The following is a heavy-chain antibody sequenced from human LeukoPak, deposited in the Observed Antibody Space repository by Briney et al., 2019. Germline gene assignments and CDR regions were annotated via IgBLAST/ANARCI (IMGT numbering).Heavy chain of an antibody. CDR1: GYTFTSYD. J-gene: IGHJ3*02. CDR2: MNPNSGNT. D-gene: IGHD2-2*01. V-gene: IGHV1-8*03. CDR3: ARALPAARDAFDI. Sequence: GASVKVSCKASGYTFTSYDINWVRQATGQGLEWMGWMNPNSGNTGYAQKFQGRVTITRNTSISTAYMELSSLRSEDTAVYYCARALPAARDAFDIWGQGTMVTVSS.